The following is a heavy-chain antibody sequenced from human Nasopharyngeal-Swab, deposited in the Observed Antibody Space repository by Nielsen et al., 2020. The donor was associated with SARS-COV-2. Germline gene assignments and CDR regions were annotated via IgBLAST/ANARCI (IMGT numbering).Heavy chain of an antibody. J-gene: IGHJ4*02. V-gene: IGHV1-46*01. D-gene: IGHD5-18*01. Sequence: SVKVYCQASGYTFTSYYMHWVRQAPGQGLEWMGIINPSGGSTSYAQKFQGRVTMTRDTSTSTVYMELSSLRSEDTAVYYCASHSSIQLEPGLDYWGQGTLVTVSS. CDR1: GYTFTSYY. CDR3: ASHSSIQLEPGLDY. CDR2: INPSGGST.